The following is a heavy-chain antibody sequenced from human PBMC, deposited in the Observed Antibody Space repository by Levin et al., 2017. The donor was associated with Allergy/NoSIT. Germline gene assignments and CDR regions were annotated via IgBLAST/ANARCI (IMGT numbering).Heavy chain of an antibody. J-gene: IGHJ3*02. CDR3: ARDVRYDILTGYFNDAFDI. V-gene: IGHV1-69*04. Sequence: SVKVSCKASGGTFSSYAISWVRQAPGQGLEWMGRIIPILGIANYAQKFQGRVTITADKSTSTAYMELSSLRSEDTAVYYCARDVRYDILTGYFNDAFDIWGQGTMVTVSS. CDR1: GGTFSSYA. D-gene: IGHD3-9*01. CDR2: IIPILGIA.